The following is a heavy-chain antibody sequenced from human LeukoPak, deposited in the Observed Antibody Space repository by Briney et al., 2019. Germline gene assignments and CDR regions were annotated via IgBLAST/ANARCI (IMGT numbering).Heavy chain of an antibody. J-gene: IGHJ4*02. D-gene: IGHD2-15*01. Sequence: GGSLRLSCAASGFTFSSYAMSWVRLAPGKGLEWISAIGGGTGSAYYADSVKGRFIISRDNSKSTLCLQMNSLRAEDTAVYYCAKQLGYCSDGSCYFPYWGQGTLVTVSS. CDR2: IGGGTGSA. CDR1: GFTFSSYA. CDR3: AKQLGYCSDGSCYFPY. V-gene: IGHV3-23*01.